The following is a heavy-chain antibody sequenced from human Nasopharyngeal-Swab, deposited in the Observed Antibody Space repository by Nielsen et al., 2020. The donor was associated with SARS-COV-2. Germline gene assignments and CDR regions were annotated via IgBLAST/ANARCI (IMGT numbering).Heavy chain of an antibody. V-gene: IGHV4-59*01. CDR3: ARDQRSGWFDAFDI. J-gene: IGHJ3*02. CDR2: VYYSGST. D-gene: IGHD6-19*01. Sequence: WIRQPPGKGLEWIGRVYYSGSTNYNPSLKSRVTISVDTSKNQFYLKLSSVTAADTAVYYCARDQRSGWFDAFDIWGQGTMVTVSS.